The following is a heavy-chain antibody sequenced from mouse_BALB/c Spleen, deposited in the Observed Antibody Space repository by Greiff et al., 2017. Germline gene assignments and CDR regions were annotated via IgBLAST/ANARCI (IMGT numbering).Heavy chain of an antibody. CDR2: ISYDGSN. V-gene: IGHV3-6*02. CDR1: GYSITSGYY. D-gene: IGHD1-1*01. CDR3: ARKRIYYQLWFAY. Sequence: EVKLQESGPGLVKPSQSLSLTCSVTGYSITSGYYWNWIRQFPGNKLEWMGYISYDGSNNYNPSLKNRISITRDTSKNQFFLKLNSVTTEDTATYYCARKRIYYQLWFAYWGQGTLVTVSA. J-gene: IGHJ3*01.